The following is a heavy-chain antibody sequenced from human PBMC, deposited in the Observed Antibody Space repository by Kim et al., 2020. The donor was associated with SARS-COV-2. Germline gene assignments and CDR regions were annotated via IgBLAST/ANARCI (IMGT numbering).Heavy chain of an antibody. J-gene: IGHJ2*01. Sequence: SETLSLTCAVYGGSFSGYYWSWIRQPPGKGLEWIGEINHSGSTNYNPSLKSRVTISVDTSKNQFSLKLSSVTAADTAVYYCARGLTAAGWYWYFDLWGRGTLVTVSS. CDR3: ARGLTAAGWYWYFDL. V-gene: IGHV4-34*01. D-gene: IGHD6-13*01. CDR1: GGSFSGYY. CDR2: INHSGST.